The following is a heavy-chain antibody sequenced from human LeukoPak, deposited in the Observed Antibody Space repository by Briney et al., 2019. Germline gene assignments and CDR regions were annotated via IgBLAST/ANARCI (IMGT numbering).Heavy chain of an antibody. J-gene: IGHJ3*02. CDR3: AREYSPMYYYDSSPGAFDI. D-gene: IGHD3-22*01. CDR2: INPSGGST. CDR1: GYTFTSYY. Sequence: ASVKVSCKASGYTFTSYYMHWVRQAPGQGLEWMGIINPSGGSTSYAQKFQGRVTMTRDTSTSTVYMELSSLRSEDTAVYYCAREYSPMYYYDSSPGAFDIWGQGTMVTVSS. V-gene: IGHV1-46*01.